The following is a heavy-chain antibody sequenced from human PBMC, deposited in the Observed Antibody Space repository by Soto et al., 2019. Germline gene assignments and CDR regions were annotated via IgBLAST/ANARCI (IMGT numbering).Heavy chain of an antibody. J-gene: IGHJ4*02. V-gene: IGHV3-23*01. CDR3: AKYSTSWRGGKFDY. Sequence: EVQLLESGGGLVQPGGSLRLSCAASGFTFSRYAMSWVRQAPGKGLEWVLAVSSSGGSTYYADSVKGRFTISRDNSKNTLYLQMNSLRAEDTAVYYCAKYSTSWRGGKFDYWGQGTRVTVSS. CDR2: VSSSGGST. D-gene: IGHD6-13*01. CDR1: GFTFSRYA.